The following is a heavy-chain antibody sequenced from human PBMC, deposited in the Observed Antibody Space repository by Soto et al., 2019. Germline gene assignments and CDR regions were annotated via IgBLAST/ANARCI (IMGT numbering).Heavy chain of an antibody. CDR3: ARSGDNGYYFDY. Sequence: EVQLVESGGGLVQPGGSLRLSCAASGFTFRRYAMYWVRQAPGKGLEDVSAISSNGGSTYYANSVKGRFTISRDNSKNTLYLQMGSLRAEDMAVYYCARSGDNGYYFDYWGQGTLVTVSS. V-gene: IGHV3-64*01. D-gene: IGHD3-10*01. CDR1: GFTFRRYA. CDR2: ISSNGGST. J-gene: IGHJ4*02.